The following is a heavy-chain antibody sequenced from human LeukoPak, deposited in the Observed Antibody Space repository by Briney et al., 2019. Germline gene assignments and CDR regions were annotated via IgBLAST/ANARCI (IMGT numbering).Heavy chain of an antibody. CDR1: GGSITNYY. V-gene: IGHV4-59*01. D-gene: IGHD3-22*01. CDR2: IYYSGST. J-gene: IGHJ4*02. Sequence: SETLSLTCTVSGGSITNYYWSWIRQPPGKGLEWIGYIYYSGSTYYNPSLKTRVAISVDTSNNKFSLELTSVTPADTAVYYCARVGHRGGYFPYWGQGTLVTVSS. CDR3: ARVGHRGGYFPY.